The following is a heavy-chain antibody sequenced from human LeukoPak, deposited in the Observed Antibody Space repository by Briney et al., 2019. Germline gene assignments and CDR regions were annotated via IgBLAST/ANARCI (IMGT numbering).Heavy chain of an antibody. D-gene: IGHD4-23*01. CDR3: ARYLDYGGNSRVFQH. J-gene: IGHJ1*01. Sequence: SETLSLTCAVYGGSLSAYYWTWIRQPPGKGLVWIGEINHGGSTNYNPSLKSRVTISVDTSKNQFSLKLSSVTAADTAVYYCARYLDYGGNSRVFQHWGQVTLVTVSS. CDR2: INHGGST. V-gene: IGHV4-34*01. CDR1: GGSLSAYY.